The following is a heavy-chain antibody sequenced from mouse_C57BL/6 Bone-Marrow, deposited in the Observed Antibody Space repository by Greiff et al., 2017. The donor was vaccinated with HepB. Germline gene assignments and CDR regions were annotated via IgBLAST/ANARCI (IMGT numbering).Heavy chain of an antibody. V-gene: IGHV1-12*01. Sequence: QVQLQQSGAELVRPGASVKMSCKASGYTFTSYNMHWVKQTPRQGLEWIGAIYPGNGDTSYNQKFKGKATLTVDKSSSTAYMQLSSLTSEDSAVYFCARPLIYYYGSSHWYFDVWGTGTTVTVSS. CDR1: GYTFTSYN. CDR3: ARPLIYYYGSSHWYFDV. D-gene: IGHD1-1*01. CDR2: IYPGNGDT. J-gene: IGHJ1*03.